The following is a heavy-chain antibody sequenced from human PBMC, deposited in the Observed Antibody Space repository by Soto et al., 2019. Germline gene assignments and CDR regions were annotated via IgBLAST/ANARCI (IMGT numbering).Heavy chain of an antibody. CDR2: ISSSSSYI. V-gene: IGHV3-21*01. D-gene: IGHD3-10*01. Sequence: GGSLRLSCAASGFTFSSYSMNWVRQAPGKGLEWVSSISSSSSYIYYADSVKGRFTISRDNAKNSLYLQMNSLRAEDTAVYYCARDPYYYGSGSYYKPVPWGQGTLVTVLL. J-gene: IGHJ5*02. CDR3: ARDPYYYGSGSYYKPVP. CDR1: GFTFSSYS.